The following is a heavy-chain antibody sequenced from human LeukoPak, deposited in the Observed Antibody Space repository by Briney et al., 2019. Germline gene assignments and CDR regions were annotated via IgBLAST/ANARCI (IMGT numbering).Heavy chain of an antibody. J-gene: IGHJ6*03. D-gene: IGHD4-17*01. CDR1: GDSISSYY. CDR3: ARVTTLYYYYYMDV. V-gene: IGHV4-59*01. Sequence: PLETLSLTCTVSGDSISSYYWSWTRQPPGQGLEWIGYIYYSGSTNYNPSLKSRVTISVDTSKNQFSLKLSSVTAADTAVYYCARVTTLYYYYYMDVWGKGTTVTISS. CDR2: IYYSGST.